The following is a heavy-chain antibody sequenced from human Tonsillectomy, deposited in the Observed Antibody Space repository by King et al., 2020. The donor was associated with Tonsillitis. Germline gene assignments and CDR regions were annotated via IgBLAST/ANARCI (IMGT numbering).Heavy chain of an antibody. J-gene: IGHJ1*01. CDR3: ARDYSRSGWYGYFQD. Sequence: VQLVESGGGVVQPGRSLRLSCAASGFSFSAYSMHWVRQAPGKGLEWVAVISNDGNNRYYADSVKGRFTIARDNSKNTLYLQMNSLRTEDTSVYCCARDYSRSGWYGYFQDWGQGTLVTVSS. CDR1: GFSFSAYS. CDR2: ISNDGNNR. D-gene: IGHD6-19*01. V-gene: IGHV3-30*04.